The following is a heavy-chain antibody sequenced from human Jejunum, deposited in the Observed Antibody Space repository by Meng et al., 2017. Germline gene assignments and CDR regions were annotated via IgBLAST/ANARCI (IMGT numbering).Heavy chain of an antibody. D-gene: IGHD1-26*01. V-gene: IGHV4-61*08. CDR2: AST. Sequence: QVPLQESGPGMGRPSETLSLFCSVSGGSVSSAGYQWSWIRQPQGKGLEWIGYASTNYNPSLKSRVTISVDTSKNQFSLRLTSVTAADTAVYYCARDHMGSLDYWGQGILVTVSS. CDR1: GGSVSSAGYQ. J-gene: IGHJ4*02. CDR3: ARDHMGSLDY.